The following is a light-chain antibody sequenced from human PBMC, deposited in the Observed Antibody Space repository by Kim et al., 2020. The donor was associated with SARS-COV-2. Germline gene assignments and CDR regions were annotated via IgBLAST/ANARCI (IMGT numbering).Light chain of an antibody. CDR3: QQYNNWPWT. V-gene: IGKV3-15*01. J-gene: IGKJ1*01. CDR1: QNFKAH. Sequence: PGERVTMSCRASQNFKAHVSWYKQKSGQAPRRLFYVASTRATGIPARFSGSGSGTEFTLTISSLQSEDVADYFCQQYNNWPWTLGQGTKVDIK. CDR2: VAS.